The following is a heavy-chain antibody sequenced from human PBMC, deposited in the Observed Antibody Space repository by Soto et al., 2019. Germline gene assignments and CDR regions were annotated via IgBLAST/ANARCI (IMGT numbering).Heavy chain of an antibody. CDR3: ARDTWNHFDD. D-gene: IGHD1-1*01. CDR2: TYYRSQWNH. Sequence: SQTLSLTCAISGDSVSSDTAAWNWIRQSPSRGLEWLGRTYYRSQWNHDYAMSVRSRISINPDTSKNQFSLHLNSVTPEDTAVYYCARDTWNHFDDCGEVPLFTL. V-gene: IGHV6-1*01. J-gene: IGHJ4*02. CDR1: GDSVSSDTAA.